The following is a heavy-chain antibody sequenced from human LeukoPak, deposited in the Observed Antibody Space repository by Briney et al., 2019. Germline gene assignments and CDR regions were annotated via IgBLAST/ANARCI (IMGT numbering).Heavy chain of an antibody. CDR2: TYPSDSDT. V-gene: IGHV5-51*01. Sequence: GESLKISCKGSGYSFTSYWIGWVRQMPGKGLEWMGITYPSDSDTRYSPSFQGQVTISADKSISTAYLQWSSLKASDTAMYYCARLAMGDSSGYYSYYFDYWGQGTLVTVSS. CDR1: GYSFTSYW. J-gene: IGHJ4*02. D-gene: IGHD3-22*01. CDR3: ARLAMGDSSGYYSYYFDY.